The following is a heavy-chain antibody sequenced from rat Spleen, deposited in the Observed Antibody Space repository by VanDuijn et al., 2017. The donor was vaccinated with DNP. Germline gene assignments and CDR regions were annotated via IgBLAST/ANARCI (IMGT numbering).Heavy chain of an antibody. J-gene: IGHJ4*01. CDR2: ISYSGTT. D-gene: IGHD1-12*01. CDR1: GYSITNSY. V-gene: IGHV3-1*01. CDR3: ARHRTIMPYYYAMDA. Sequence: EVQLQESGPGLVKPSLSLSLTCSVTGYSITNSYWGWIRKFPGRRMEWMAYISYSGTTGYNPSLKSRISITRDTSKNQFFLQFNSVTTEDTATYYCARHRTIMPYYYAMDAWGQGASVTVSS.